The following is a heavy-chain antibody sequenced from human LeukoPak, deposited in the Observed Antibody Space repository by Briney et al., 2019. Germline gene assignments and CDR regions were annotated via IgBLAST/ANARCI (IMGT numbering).Heavy chain of an antibody. CDR3: ARHDLYVAGPLYYYYGMDV. V-gene: IGHV4-30-4*01. CDR2: IYYSGST. CDR1: GVSTSSVDYY. D-gene: IGHD6-19*01. J-gene: IGHJ6*02. Sequence: PSETLSLTCTVSGVSTSSVDYYWSWIRQPPGKGLEWIGYIYYSGSTYYNPSLKSRVTISVDTSKNQFSLKLSSVTAADTAVYYCARHDLYVAGPLYYYYGMDVWGQGTTVTVSS.